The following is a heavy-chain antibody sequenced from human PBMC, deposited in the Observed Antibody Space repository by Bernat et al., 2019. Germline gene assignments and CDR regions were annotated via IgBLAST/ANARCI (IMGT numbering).Heavy chain of an antibody. Sequence: QVQLQESGPGLVKPSETLSLTCTVSGCSISSYYWSWIRQPPGKGLEWIGYIYYSGSTNYNPSLKSRVTISVDTSKNQCSLKLSSVTAADTAVYYCARDVGTVGWFDPWGQGTLVTVSS. CDR1: GCSISSYY. V-gene: IGHV4-59*01. CDR3: ARDVGTVGWFDP. J-gene: IGHJ5*02. CDR2: IYYSGST. D-gene: IGHD4-17*01.